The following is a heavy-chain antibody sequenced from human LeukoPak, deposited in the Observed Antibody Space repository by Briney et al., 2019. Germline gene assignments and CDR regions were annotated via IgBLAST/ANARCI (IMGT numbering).Heavy chain of an antibody. J-gene: IGHJ4*02. CDR1: GFSVSSSLNY. CDR3: ARLTKGRYFDYIFDY. D-gene: IGHD3-9*01. V-gene: IGHV4-39*01. CDR2: TYYSRST. Sequence: SGTLCLTCTASGFSVSSSLNYWVWMRPPPGKEREWLGNTYYSRSTYSNPTLRRRLTMSVDTSKNQFSLKLSSVTAADTAVYYCARLTKGRYFDYIFDYWGQGTLLTVSS.